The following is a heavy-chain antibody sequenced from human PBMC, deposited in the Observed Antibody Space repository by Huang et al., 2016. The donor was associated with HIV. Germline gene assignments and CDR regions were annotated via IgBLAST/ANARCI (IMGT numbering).Heavy chain of an antibody. Sequence: QVQLVQSGSELRKPGASVKVSCKASGYTFTTYSLIWVRQAPGQGLDWMGWINSKTGKPTYAQGFTGRFVFSLDTTVNTAYLQISSLTTDDTAKYFCARYRLTGTFLDSWGQGTQVTVSS. CDR1: GYTFTTYS. J-gene: IGHJ4*02. V-gene: IGHV7-4-1*02. CDR3: ARYRLTGTFLDS. CDR2: INSKTGKP. D-gene: IGHD3-9*01.